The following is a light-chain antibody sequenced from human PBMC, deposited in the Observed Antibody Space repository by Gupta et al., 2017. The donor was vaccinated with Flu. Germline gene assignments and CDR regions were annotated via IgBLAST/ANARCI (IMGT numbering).Light chain of an antibody. V-gene: IGLV2-14*01. CDR2: EVS. CDR3: SSYTSSSTLV. CDR1: SSDVGGYNY. J-gene: IGLJ3*02. Sequence: QPALTQPASVPGSPGQSITISCTGTSSDVGGYNYVSWYQQHPGKAPKLMIYEVSKRPSGVSNRFSGSKSGNTASLTISGRQAEDEADYYCSSYTSSSTLVFGGGTKLTVL.